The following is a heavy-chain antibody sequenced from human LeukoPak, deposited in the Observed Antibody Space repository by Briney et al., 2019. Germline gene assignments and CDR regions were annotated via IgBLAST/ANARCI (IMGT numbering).Heavy chain of an antibody. V-gene: IGHV1-2*02. CDR3: VRDYREFDY. J-gene: IGHJ4*02. CDR1: GYTFTACY. Sequence: ASVRVSCKASGYTFTACYIHWVRQAPGQGLEWLGWSNPNSGGTYSAQKFQGRVTMTRDTSISTAYMELSSLRYDDTAIYYCVRDYREFDYWGQGSLVTVSS. D-gene: IGHD1-14*01. CDR2: SNPNSGGT.